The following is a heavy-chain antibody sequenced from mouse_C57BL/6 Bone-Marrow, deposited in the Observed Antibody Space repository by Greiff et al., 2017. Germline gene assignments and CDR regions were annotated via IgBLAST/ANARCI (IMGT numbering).Heavy chain of an antibody. J-gene: IGHJ2*01. V-gene: IGHV1-55*01. CDR2: IYPGSGST. CDR1: GYTFTSYW. CDR3: ARERIYYCGSSHDFDS. D-gene: IGHD1-1*01. Sequence: QVQLQQPGAELVKPGASVKMSCKASGYTFTSYWITWVKQRPGQGLEWIGDIYPGSGSTNYNEKFKSKATLTVDTSSSTAYMQLSSLTYEDSAVXYCARERIYYCGSSHDFDSWGQGTTLTVSS.